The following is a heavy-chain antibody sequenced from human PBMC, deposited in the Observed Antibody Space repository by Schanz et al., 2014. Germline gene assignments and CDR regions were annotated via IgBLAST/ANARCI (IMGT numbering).Heavy chain of an antibody. CDR2: MNPNSGNP. CDR1: GYTFTSDS. V-gene: IGHV1-8*02. D-gene: IGHD6-19*01. CDR3: ARLGTGMAVAGSVIDSYYYYMDV. Sequence: QVQLVQSGAEVKKPGASVKVSCKASGYTFTSDSMHWVRQAPGQGLEWLGWMNPNSGNPGFAQKFQGRVTMTRNTSISTAYMELSSLRSEDTAVYDCARLGTGMAVAGSVIDSYYYYMDVWGEGTTVTVSS. J-gene: IGHJ6*03.